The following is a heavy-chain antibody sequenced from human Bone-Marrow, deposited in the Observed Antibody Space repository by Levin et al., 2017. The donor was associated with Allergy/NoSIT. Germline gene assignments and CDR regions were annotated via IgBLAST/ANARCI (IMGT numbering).Heavy chain of an antibody. CDR1: GFTFSGYW. CDR3: ARNGAWSFEF. J-gene: IGHJ4*02. V-gene: IGHV3-7*04. Sequence: GESLKISCASSGFTFSGYWMAWVRQAPGKGLEWVANINRDGGDGYYVDAVKGRFTISRDNARNSLDLQMNSLRVEDTAVYYCARNGAWSFEFWGQGTLVTVSS. CDR2: INRDGGDG. D-gene: IGHD2-8*01.